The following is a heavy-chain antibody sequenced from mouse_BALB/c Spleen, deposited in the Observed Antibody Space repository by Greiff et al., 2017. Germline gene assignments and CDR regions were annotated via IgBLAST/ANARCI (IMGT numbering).Heavy chain of an antibody. Sequence: EVKLMESGGGLVQPKGSLKLSCAASGFTFNTYAMNWVRQAPGKGLEWVARIRSKSNNYATYYADSVKDRFTISRDDSQSMLYLQMNNLKTEDTAMYYCVRQDYDYDYAMDYWGQGTSVTVSS. D-gene: IGHD2-4*01. V-gene: IGHV10-1*02. CDR3: VRQDYDYDYAMDY. CDR2: IRSKSNNYAT. CDR1: GFTFNTYA. J-gene: IGHJ4*01.